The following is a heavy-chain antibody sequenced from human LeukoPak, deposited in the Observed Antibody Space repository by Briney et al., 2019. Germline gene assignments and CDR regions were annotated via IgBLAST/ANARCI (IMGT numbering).Heavy chain of an antibody. CDR2: ISRDGGTI. J-gene: IGHJ4*02. V-gene: IGHV3-48*04. Sequence: PGGPLRLSWAAPGFTYSSYSMSWVRQPPGKGLEGVSFISRDGGTIDYADSVKGRFTISRDNAKNSLYLQMSRLRGEDTAVYYCARKAITVTTFDYWGQGTLVTVSS. CDR1: GFTYSSYS. D-gene: IGHD4-17*01. CDR3: ARKAITVTTFDY.